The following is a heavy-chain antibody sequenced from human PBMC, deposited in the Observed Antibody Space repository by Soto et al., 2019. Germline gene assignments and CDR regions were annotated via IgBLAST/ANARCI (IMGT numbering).Heavy chain of an antibody. J-gene: IGHJ4*02. CDR3: ARYRREAVAGYTLDN. V-gene: IGHV4-30-2*06. D-gene: IGHD6-13*01. Sequence: PSETLSLTCTVSGGSISSGGYSWTWIRQSPGKGLEWIGYTYQSGSAYYNPSLKSRVTISEDTSKSQFSLKVNSMTAADTAVYYCARYRREAVAGYTLDNWGQGILVTVSS. CDR2: TYQSGSA. CDR1: GGSISSGGYS.